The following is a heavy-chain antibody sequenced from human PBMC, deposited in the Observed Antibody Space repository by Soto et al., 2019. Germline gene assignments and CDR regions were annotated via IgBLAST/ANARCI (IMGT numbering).Heavy chain of an antibody. J-gene: IGHJ4*02. CDR2: INHSGST. V-gene: IGHV4-34*01. CDR3: ARASSRGIAVAGKAIDY. CDR1: GGSFSGYY. Sequence: SETLSLTCAVYGGSFSGYYWSWIRQPPGKGLEWIGEINHSGSTNYNPSLKSRVTISVDTSKNQFSLKLSSVTAADTAVYYCARASSRGIAVAGKAIDYWGQGTLVTVSS. D-gene: IGHD6-19*01.